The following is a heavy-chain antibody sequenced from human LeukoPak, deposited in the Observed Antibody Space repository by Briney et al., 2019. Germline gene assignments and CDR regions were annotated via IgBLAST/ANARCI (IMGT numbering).Heavy chain of an antibody. CDR3: ARGLGSSWYGD. J-gene: IGHJ4*02. D-gene: IGHD6-13*01. Sequence: NSSETLSLTCAVSGGSISTTRHYWGWIRQPPGKGLEWIGNMYYGGSTYYNPSLRSRVTISVDTAKNQFSLKLSSVTSADTAVYYCARGLGSSWYGDWGQGTLVTVSS. CDR2: MYYGGST. V-gene: IGHV4-39*01. CDR1: GGSISTTRHY.